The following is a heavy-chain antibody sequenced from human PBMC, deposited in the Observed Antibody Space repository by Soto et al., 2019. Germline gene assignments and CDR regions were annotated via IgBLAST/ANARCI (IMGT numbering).Heavy chain of an antibody. J-gene: IGHJ6*02. V-gene: IGHV3-7*03. CDR1: GFTFSSYW. CDR3: AREVRVLEWLLYYYYYGMDV. CDR2: IKQDGSEK. Sequence: PGGSLRLSCAASGFTFSSYWMSWVRQAPGKGLEWVANIKQDGSEKYYVDSVKGRFTISRDNAKNSLYLQMNSLRAEDTAVYYCAREVRVLEWLLYYYYYGMDVWGQGTTVTV. D-gene: IGHD3-3*01.